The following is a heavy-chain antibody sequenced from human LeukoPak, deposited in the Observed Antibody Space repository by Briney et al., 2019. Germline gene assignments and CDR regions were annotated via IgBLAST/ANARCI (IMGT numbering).Heavy chain of an antibody. CDR2: ISGSGGST. CDR1: GFTFSSYG. CDR3: AKDDAWVRYQD. J-gene: IGHJ4*02. D-gene: IGHD5-12*01. Sequence: GGSLRLSCAASGFTFSSYGMSWVRQAPGKGLEWVSAISGSGGSTYYADSVKGRFTISRDNSKNTLYLQMNSLRAEDTTVYYCAKDDAWVRYQDWGQGTLVTVSS. V-gene: IGHV3-23*01.